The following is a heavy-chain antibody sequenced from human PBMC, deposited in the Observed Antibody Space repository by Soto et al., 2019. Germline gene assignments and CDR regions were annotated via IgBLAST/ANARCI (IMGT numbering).Heavy chain of an antibody. V-gene: IGHV3-30*18. CDR2: ISYDGSNK. J-gene: IGHJ6*02. CDR1: GFTFSSYG. Sequence: WSLRLSCAASGFTFSSYGMHWVRQAPGKGLEWVAVISYDGSNKYYADSVKGRFTISRDNSKNTLYLQMNSLRAEDTAVYYCAKDDYYYGMDVWGQGTTVTVSS. CDR3: AKDDYYYGMDV.